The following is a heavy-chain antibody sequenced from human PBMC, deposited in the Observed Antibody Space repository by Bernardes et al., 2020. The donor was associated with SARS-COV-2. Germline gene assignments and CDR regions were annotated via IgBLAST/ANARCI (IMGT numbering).Heavy chain of an antibody. V-gene: IGHV3-48*01. J-gene: IGHJ6*02. CDR1: GLSISGYS. Sequence: GGSLRLSCEASGLSISGYSMNWVRQAPGKGLEWVSYISSSSGTVEYAESVKGRFTISRDNVKNSLYLRMNSLRAEDTAFYYCARDAASGYSYYYGMDVWGQGTTVTVSS. D-gene: IGHD3-22*01. CDR2: ISSSSGTV. CDR3: ARDAASGYSYYYGMDV.